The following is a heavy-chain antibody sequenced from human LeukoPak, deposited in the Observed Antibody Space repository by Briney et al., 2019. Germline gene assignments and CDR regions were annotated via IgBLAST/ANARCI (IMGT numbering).Heavy chain of an antibody. CDR3: ARISDYVFDY. CDR2: ISSSGSTI. V-gene: IGHV3-48*03. Sequence: GRSLRLSCAASGFTFSSYEMNWVRQAPGKGLEWVSYISSSGSTIYYADSVKGRCTISRDNAKNSLYLQMNSLRAEDTAVYYCARISDYVFDYWGQGALVTVSS. CDR1: GFTFSSYE. D-gene: IGHD4/OR15-4a*01. J-gene: IGHJ4*02.